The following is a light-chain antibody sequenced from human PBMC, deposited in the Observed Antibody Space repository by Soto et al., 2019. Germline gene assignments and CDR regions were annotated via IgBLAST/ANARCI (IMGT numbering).Light chain of an antibody. CDR3: LQDYNYLWT. Sequence: AIQMTQSPSSLSASVGDRVTITCRASQGIRNDLGWYQQKPGKAPKLLIYAASSLQSGVPSRFSGSGSGTDFTLTISSLQHEDFATYYCLQDYNYLWTCGQGTKVEIK. J-gene: IGKJ1*01. CDR1: QGIRND. CDR2: AAS. V-gene: IGKV1-6*01.